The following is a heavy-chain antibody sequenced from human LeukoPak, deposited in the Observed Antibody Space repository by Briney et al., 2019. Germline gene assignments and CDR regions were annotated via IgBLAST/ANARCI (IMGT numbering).Heavy chain of an antibody. V-gene: IGHV3-21*01. CDR1: GFTFSSYS. CDR3: ARAKGGCSGGSCYSVY. D-gene: IGHD2-15*01. CDR2: ISSSSSYI. J-gene: IGHJ4*02. Sequence: GGSLRLSCAASGFTFSSYSMNWVRQAPGKGLEWVSSISSSSSYIYYAGSVKGRFTISRDNAKNSLYLQMNSLRAEDTAVYYCARAKGGCSGGSCYSVYWGQGTLVTVSS.